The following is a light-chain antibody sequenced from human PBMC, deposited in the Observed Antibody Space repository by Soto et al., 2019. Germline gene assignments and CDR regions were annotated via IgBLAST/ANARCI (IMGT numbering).Light chain of an antibody. CDR2: SNN. CDR3: AAWDDSLNGRYV. J-gene: IGLJ1*01. Sequence: QSALTQPPSASGTPRQRVTISCSGSSSHIGSNTVNWYQQLPGTAPKPLIYSNNQRPSGVPDRFSGSKSGTSASLAISGLQSEDEADYYCAAWDDSLNGRYVFGTGTKVTVL. V-gene: IGLV1-44*01. CDR1: SSHIGSNT.